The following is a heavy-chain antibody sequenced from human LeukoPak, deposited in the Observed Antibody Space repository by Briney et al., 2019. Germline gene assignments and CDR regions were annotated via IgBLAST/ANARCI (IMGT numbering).Heavy chain of an antibody. V-gene: IGHV3-7*01. D-gene: IGHD3-10*01. CDR1: GFTFGIYW. CDR2: INQDGSEK. Sequence: GSLRLSCAASGFTFGIYWMSWVRQAPGKGLEWVANINQDGSEKYYVDSVMGRFTISRDNDKNSLYLQMNSLRAEDTALYYCASWPGAWYGEDSWGQGTLVTVSS. J-gene: IGHJ4*02. CDR3: ASWPGAWYGEDS.